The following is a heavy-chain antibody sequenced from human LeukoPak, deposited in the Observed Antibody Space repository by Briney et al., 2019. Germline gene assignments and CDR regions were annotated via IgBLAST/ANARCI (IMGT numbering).Heavy chain of an antibody. Sequence: GASVKVSCTASGYTFTRYGISWVRQAPGQGPKWMGWINVYNGNTNYAQNLQGRVTMTTDTSTSTAYMELRSLRSDDTAVYYCARSLGYCSYTSCSQVYYFDYWGQGTVVTVSS. CDR2: INVYNGNT. J-gene: IGHJ4*02. CDR3: ARSLGYCSYTSCSQVYYFDY. V-gene: IGHV1-18*01. CDR1: GYTFTRYG. D-gene: IGHD2-2*01.